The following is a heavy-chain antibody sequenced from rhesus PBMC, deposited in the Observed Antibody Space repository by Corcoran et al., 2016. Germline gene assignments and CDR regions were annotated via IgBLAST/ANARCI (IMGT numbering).Heavy chain of an antibody. CDR2: IYGNSAST. CDR3: AALRRDY. CDR1: GGSISGYYY. V-gene: IGHV4-143*01. J-gene: IGHJ4*01. Sequence: QVQLQESGPGLVKHSETLSLTCTVSGGSISGYYYWSWTRQPPGKGLELIGGIYGNSASTYYNPSLNSRFTISKDTSKTQFSLKLSSVTAADTAVYYCAALRRDYWGQGVLVTVSS.